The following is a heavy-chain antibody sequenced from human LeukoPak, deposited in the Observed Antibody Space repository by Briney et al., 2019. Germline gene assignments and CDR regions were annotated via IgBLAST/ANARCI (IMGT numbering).Heavy chain of an antibody. V-gene: IGHV3-9*01. J-gene: IGHJ4*02. CDR1: GFTFDDYA. D-gene: IGHD4-17*01. Sequence: PGGSLRLSCAASGFTFDDYAMHWVRQAPGKGLEWVSGISWNSGSIGYADPVKGRFTISRGNAKNSLYLQMNSLRAEDTALYYCAKDANDYGDYGLDYWGQGTLVTVSS. CDR2: ISWNSGSI. CDR3: AKDANDYGDYGLDY.